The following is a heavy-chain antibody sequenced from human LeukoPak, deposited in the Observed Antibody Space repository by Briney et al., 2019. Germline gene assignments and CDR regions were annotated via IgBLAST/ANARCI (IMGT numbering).Heavy chain of an antibody. V-gene: IGHV4-31*03. Sequence: SETLSLTCTVSGGSISSGGYYWTWIRQHPGKGLEWIGYIYYSGSTYYNPSLKSRVTIPVDTSKNQFSLRLSSVTAADTAVYYCARGEPTRWYYYGSGSYPPGGFGMDVWGQGTTVTVSS. CDR3: ARGEPTRWYYYGSGSYPPGGFGMDV. CDR1: GGSISSGGYY. CDR2: IYYSGST. D-gene: IGHD3-10*01. J-gene: IGHJ6*02.